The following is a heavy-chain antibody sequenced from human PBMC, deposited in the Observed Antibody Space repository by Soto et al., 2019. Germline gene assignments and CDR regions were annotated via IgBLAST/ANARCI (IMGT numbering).Heavy chain of an antibody. V-gene: IGHV4-31*03. CDR1: GGSISSGGYY. CDR2: IYYSGST. D-gene: IGHD3-22*01. CDR3: ARDRRYYDSSSYYFYFDY. J-gene: IGHJ4*02. Sequence: SETLSLTCTVSGGSISSGGYYWSWIRQHPGKGLEWIGYIYYSGSTYYNPSLKSRVTVSVDTSKNQFSLKLSSVTAADTAVYYCARDRRYYDSSSYYFYFDYWGQGTLVTVSS.